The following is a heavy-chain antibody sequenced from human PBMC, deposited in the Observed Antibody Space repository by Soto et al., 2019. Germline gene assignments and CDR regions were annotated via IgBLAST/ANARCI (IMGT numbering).Heavy chain of an antibody. CDR2: VYYSGST. Sequence: PSETLSLTCTVSCDSISTYYWHWIRQPPGKGPEWLGFVYYSGSTSYNPSLKRRLSISVDTSKNQFSLKLRSVTAADTAVYYCARDTTKYNYLDYWGHGTLVTVSS. CDR1: CDSISTYY. J-gene: IGHJ4*01. V-gene: IGHV4-59*01. CDR3: ARDTTKYNYLDY. D-gene: IGHD1-1*01.